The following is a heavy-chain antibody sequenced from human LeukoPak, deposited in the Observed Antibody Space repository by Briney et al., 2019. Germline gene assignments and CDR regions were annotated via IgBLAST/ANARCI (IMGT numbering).Heavy chain of an antibody. Sequence: SETLSLTCAVYAGSFSGYYWSWIRQPPGKGLEWIGETNHSGSTNYNPSLKSRVTISVDTSKNQFSLKLSSVTAADTAVYYCARDARVQKWFGELLKTTTYYFDYWGQGTLVTVSS. D-gene: IGHD3-10*01. J-gene: IGHJ4*02. CDR3: ARDARVQKWFGELLKTTTYYFDY. CDR2: TNHSGST. V-gene: IGHV4-34*01. CDR1: AGSFSGYY.